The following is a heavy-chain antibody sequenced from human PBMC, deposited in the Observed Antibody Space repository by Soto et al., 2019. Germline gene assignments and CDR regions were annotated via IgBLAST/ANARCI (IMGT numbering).Heavy chain of an antibody. V-gene: IGHV4-30-4*01. CDR2: IYYSGST. D-gene: IGHD5-12*01. J-gene: IGHJ6*02. CDR3: ARRAEGYSGYDYFYYGMDV. Sequence: QVQLQESGPGLVKPSQTLSLTCTVSGSSISSGDYYWSWIRQPPGKGLEWIGYIYYSGSTYYNPSLKSRVTISVDTSKNQFSLKLSSVTAADTAVYYCARRAEGYSGYDYFYYGMDVWGQGTTVTVSS. CDR1: GSSISSGDYY.